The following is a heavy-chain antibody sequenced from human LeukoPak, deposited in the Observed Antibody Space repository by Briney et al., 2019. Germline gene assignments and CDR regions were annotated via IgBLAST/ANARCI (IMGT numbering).Heavy chain of an antibody. J-gene: IGHJ4*02. D-gene: IGHD4-17*01. V-gene: IGHV5-51*01. Sequence: GESLQISCQGSGYSFTSYWIGWVRPMPGKGLEWMGIIYPGDSDTRYSPSFQGQVTISADKSISTAYLQWSSLKASDTAMYYCARQTYGDGTGYWGQGTLVTVSS. CDR1: GYSFTSYW. CDR3: ARQTYGDGTGY. CDR2: IYPGDSDT.